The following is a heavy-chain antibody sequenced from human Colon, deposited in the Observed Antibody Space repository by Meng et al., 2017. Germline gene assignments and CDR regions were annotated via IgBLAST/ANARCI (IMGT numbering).Heavy chain of an antibody. CDR1: GGSISSSNW. V-gene: IGHV4-4*02. CDR3: ARVRLDTAMVTLDY. D-gene: IGHD5-18*01. CDR2: IYHSGST. J-gene: IGHJ4*02. Sequence: QVQLQVPGPGLVKPSGTRSLTCAVSGGSISSSNWWSWVRQPPGKGLEWIGEIYHSGSTNYNPSLKSRVTISVDKSKNQFSLKLSSVTAADTAVYYCARVRLDTAMVTLDYWGQGTLVTVSS.